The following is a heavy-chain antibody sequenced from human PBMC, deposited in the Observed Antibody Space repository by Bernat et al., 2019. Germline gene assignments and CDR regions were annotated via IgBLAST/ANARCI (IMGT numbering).Heavy chain of an antibody. CDR1: GGSISSYY. Sequence: QVQLQESGPGLVKPSETLSLTCTVSGGSISSYYWSWIRQPPGKGLEWIGYIYYSGSTNYNPSLKSRVTISVDTSKNQFSLKLSSVTAADTAVYYCARGSSSIAARYYYYMDVWGKGTMVTVSS. CDR3: ARGSSSIAARYYYYMDV. J-gene: IGHJ6*03. CDR2: IYYSGST. V-gene: IGHV4-59*01. D-gene: IGHD6-6*01.